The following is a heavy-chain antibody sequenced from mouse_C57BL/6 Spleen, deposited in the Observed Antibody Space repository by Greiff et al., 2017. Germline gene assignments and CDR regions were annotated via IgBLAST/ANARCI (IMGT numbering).Heavy chain of an antibody. V-gene: IGHV1-72*01. CDR3: ASGGGYGGGAMDY. D-gene: IGHD2-2*01. J-gene: IGHJ4*01. Sequence: HVQLQQPGAELVKPGASVKLSCKASGYTFTSYWMHWVKQRPGRGLEWIGRIDPNSGGTKYNEKFKGKATLTVDKTSSTAYMQLSSLTSESSAVYYWASGGGYGGGAMDYWGQGTSVTVSS. CDR1: GYTFTSYW. CDR2: IDPNSGGT.